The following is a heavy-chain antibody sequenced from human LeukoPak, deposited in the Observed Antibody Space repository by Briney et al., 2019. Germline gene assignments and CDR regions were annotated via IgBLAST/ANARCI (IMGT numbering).Heavy chain of an antibody. CDR3: ARASRYGSGSYSTDY. J-gene: IGHJ4*02. CDR1: GGTFSSYA. Sequence: SVKVSCKASGGTFSSYAISWVRQAPGQRLEWMGGIIPIFGTANYAQKFQGRVTITADESTSTAYMELSSLRSEDTAVYYCARASRYGSGSYSTDYWGQGTLVTVSS. CDR2: IIPIFGTA. V-gene: IGHV1-69*01. D-gene: IGHD3-10*01.